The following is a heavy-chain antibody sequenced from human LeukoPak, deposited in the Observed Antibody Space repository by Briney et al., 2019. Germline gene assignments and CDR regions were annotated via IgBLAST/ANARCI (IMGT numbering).Heavy chain of an antibody. J-gene: IGHJ5*02. V-gene: IGHV3-53*01. CDR3: AREAAFSSSPVNWFDP. D-gene: IGHD6-13*01. CDR2: IYSGGST. CDR1: GFTFSSYS. Sequence: GGSLRLSCAASGFTFSSYSMNWVRQAPGKGLEWVSVIYSGGSTYYADSVKGRFTISRDNSKNTLYLQMNSLRAEDTAVYYCAREAAFSSSPVNWFDPWGQGTLVTVSS.